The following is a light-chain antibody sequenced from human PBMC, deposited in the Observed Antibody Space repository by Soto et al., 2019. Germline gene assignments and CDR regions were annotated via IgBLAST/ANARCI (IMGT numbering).Light chain of an antibody. V-gene: IGKV2-40*01. CDR1: QSLLDSDDGNTY. J-gene: IGKJ4*01. CDR3: MQRIDFGGT. CDR2: TLS. Sequence: DIVMTQSPLSLPVTPGEPASISCRSSQSLLDSDDGNTYLDWYLQNPGQSPHLQINTLSYRASGVPDRLSGSGSGTDFTLKISKVEAEDVGPYYCMQRIDFGGTFGVGTKVEIK.